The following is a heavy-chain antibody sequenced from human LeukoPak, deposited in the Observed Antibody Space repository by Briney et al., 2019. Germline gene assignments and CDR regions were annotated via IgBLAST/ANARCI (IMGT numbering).Heavy chain of an antibody. J-gene: IGHJ4*02. CDR3: VRLRRNSDTSGFYYYYDF. Sequence: GGSLRLSCLAAGYTFSSYSINWVSQAPGKGLEWVSSVSVRSNYIYYADSVRGRFRISRDDARDSLYLQMNSLIAEDTAVYYCVRLRRNSDTSGFYYYYDFWGQGTLVTVSS. CDR2: VSVRSNYI. D-gene: IGHD3-22*01. V-gene: IGHV3-21*01. CDR1: GYTFSSYS.